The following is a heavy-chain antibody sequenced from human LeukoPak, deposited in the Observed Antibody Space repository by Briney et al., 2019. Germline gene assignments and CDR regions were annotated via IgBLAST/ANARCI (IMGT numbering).Heavy chain of an antibody. J-gene: IGHJ3*02. CDR3: AREGYSYDFDI. CDR1: GFTVSSNY. V-gene: IGHV3-66*01. CDR2: IYSGGST. D-gene: IGHD2-21*01. Sequence: PGGSLRLYCAASGFTVSSNYRSWVRQAPGKGLEWVSVIYSGGSTYYADSVKGRFTISRDNSKNTLYLQMNSLRAEDTAVYYCAREGYSYDFDIWGQGTMVTVSS.